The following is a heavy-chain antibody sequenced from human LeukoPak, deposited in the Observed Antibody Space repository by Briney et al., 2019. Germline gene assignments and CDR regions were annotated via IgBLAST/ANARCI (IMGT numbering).Heavy chain of an antibody. CDR3: ARACSSGWYNDFDP. CDR2: TSYSGST. V-gene: IGHV4-39*01. D-gene: IGHD6-19*01. Sequence: SETLSLTCTVSGGAISGSPYYWGWIRQPPGKGLEWIGSTSYSGSTYYNPSLKSRVTISVDTSKNQFSLKLTSVTAADTAVYYCARACSSGWYNDFDPWGQGTLVIVSS. J-gene: IGHJ5*02. CDR1: GGAISGSPYY.